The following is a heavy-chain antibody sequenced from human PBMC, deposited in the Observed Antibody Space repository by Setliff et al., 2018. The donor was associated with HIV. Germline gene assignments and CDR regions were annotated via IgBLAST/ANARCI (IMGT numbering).Heavy chain of an antibody. CDR2: IIPILGTA. D-gene: IGHD1-26*01. J-gene: IGHJ3*02. CDR3: ASLVSVGATSAFDI. CDR1: GGTFSSYT. Sequence: SVKVSCKASGGTFSSYTISWVRQAPGQGLEWMGRIIPILGTANYAQKFQGRVTITADKSTSTAYMELSSLRSEDTAVYYCASLVSVGATSAFDIWGQGTMVTVSS. V-gene: IGHV1-69*08.